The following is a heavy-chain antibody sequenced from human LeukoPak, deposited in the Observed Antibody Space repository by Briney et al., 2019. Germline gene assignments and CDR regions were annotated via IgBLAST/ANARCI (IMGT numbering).Heavy chain of an antibody. V-gene: IGHV3-30*14. J-gene: IGHJ4*02. CDR3: ARGPSGV. CDR2: ISYDGSNK. CDR1: GFTFSSYA. Sequence: QAGGSLRLSCAASGFTFSSYAMHWVRQAPGKGLEWVAVISYDGSNKYYADSVKGRFTISRDNSKNTLYLQMNSLRAEDTAVYYCARGPSGVWGQGTLVTVSS.